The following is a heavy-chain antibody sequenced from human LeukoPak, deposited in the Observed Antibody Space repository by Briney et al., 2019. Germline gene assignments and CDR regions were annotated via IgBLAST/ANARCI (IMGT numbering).Heavy chain of an antibody. D-gene: IGHD5-18*01. CDR1: GFTFSDYY. CDR3: ASNLATAS. J-gene: IGHJ5*02. CDR2: IGTPDSV. Sequence: PGGSLRLSCAASGFTFSDYYMSWFRQAPGKGLEWLSYIGTPDSVYYADSVRGRFTLSRDNAKNSLYLQMNSLSAADTAVYYCASNLATASWGQGTLVTVSS. V-gene: IGHV3-11*04.